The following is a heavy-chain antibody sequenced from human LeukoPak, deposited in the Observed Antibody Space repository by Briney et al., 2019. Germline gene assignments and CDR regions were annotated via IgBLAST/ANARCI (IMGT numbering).Heavy chain of an antibody. Sequence: KASQTLSLTCTVSGGSISSGGYYWSWIRQHPGKGLEWIGYIYYSGSTYYNPSLKSRVTISVDRSKNQFSLKLSSVTAADTAMYFCARTPTYCGGDCYYFDPWGQGTLVTVSS. CDR1: GGSISSGGYY. J-gene: IGHJ5*02. CDR3: ARTPTYCGGDCYYFDP. D-gene: IGHD2-21*02. V-gene: IGHV4-31*03. CDR2: IYYSGST.